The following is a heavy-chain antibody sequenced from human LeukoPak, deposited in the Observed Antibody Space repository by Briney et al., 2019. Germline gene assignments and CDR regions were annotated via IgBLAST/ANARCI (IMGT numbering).Heavy chain of an antibody. CDR2: ISSSGDTI. V-gene: IGHV3-48*03. CDR3: ARASFYYDSSGYYNYFDY. CDR1: GFTFSSYE. J-gene: IGHJ4*02. Sequence: GGSLRLSCATSGFTFSSYEMNWVRQAPGKGLEWVSYISSSGDTIFYADSVKGRFTISRDNAKNSLYLQMNSLRAEDTAVYYCARASFYYDSSGYYNYFDYWGQGTLVTVSS. D-gene: IGHD3-22*01.